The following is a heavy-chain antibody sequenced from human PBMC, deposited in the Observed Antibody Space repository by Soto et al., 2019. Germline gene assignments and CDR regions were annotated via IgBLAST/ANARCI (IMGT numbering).Heavy chain of an antibody. CDR2: ISSNGDST. CDR3: VHPRSTVQIPPT. Sequence: GGSLRLSCSASVFTFSMFSMHWVRQAPGKGLEYVSGISSNGDSTYYADSVKGRFTISRDNSKNTLYLQMSSLRAVDTAVYYCVHPRSTVQIPPTWGQGTLVTVSS. D-gene: IGHD4-17*01. CDR1: VFTFSMFS. V-gene: IGHV3-64D*06. J-gene: IGHJ5*02.